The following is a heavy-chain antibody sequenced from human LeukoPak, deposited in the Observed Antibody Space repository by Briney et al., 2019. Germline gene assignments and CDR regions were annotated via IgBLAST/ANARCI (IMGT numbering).Heavy chain of an antibody. V-gene: IGHV1-46*01. CDR2: INPSGGST. CDR3: ARDRLKDTAMVPSFDY. D-gene: IGHD5-18*01. CDR1: GYTFTSYY. J-gene: IGHJ4*02. Sequence: ASVQVSCKASGYTFTSYYMHWVRQAPGQGLEWMGIINPSGGSTSYAQKFQGRVTMTRDMSTSTVYMELSSLRSEDTAVYYCARDRLKDTAMVPSFDYWGQGTLVTVSS.